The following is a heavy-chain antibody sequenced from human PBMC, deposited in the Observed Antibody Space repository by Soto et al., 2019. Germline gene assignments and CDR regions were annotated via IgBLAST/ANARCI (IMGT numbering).Heavy chain of an antibody. CDR2: ISGSGGST. CDR3: AQWGSPYGDSGDY. Sequence: EVQLLESGGGLVQPGGSLRLSCAASGFTFSSYAMSWVRQAPGKGLEWVSGISGSGGSTYYADSVKGRVTISRDNSKNTGYLQMNSLRADDTAGYYCAQWGSPYGDSGDYWGQGTLVTVSS. J-gene: IGHJ4*02. V-gene: IGHV3-23*01. D-gene: IGHD4-17*01. CDR1: GFTFSSYA.